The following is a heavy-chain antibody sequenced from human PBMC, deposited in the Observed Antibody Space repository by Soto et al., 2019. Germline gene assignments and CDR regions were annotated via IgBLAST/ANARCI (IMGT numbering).Heavy chain of an antibody. Sequence: PGGSVKLPCAASGFNYSNAWMSWVRQAPGKGLEWVGRLKSKTDGGTTDYAAPVKRRFTISRDDSKSTLYLQMNSLKTEDTAVYYCTTDWPRKYIVVVPAATQTENFDYWGQGTLVTVSS. V-gene: IGHV3-15*01. CDR3: TTDWPRKYIVVVPAATQTENFDY. CDR1: GFNYSNAW. CDR2: LKSKTDGGTT. J-gene: IGHJ4*02. D-gene: IGHD2-2*01.